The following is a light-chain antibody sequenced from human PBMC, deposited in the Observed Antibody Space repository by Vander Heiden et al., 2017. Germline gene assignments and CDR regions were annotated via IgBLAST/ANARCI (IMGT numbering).Light chain of an antibody. J-gene: IGKJ2*03. CDR1: HSISSY. Sequence: IQMTQSPSSRSAAVGDRVTITSRASHSISSYLNWYQQKPGKAPKLLIYAASRLQSGVPSRISSSSSGTDFTLTISMLQPEDFVTYYWQQRYRTPDGFGPGTRLEIK. CDR2: AAS. CDR3: QQRYRTPDG. V-gene: IGKV1-39*01.